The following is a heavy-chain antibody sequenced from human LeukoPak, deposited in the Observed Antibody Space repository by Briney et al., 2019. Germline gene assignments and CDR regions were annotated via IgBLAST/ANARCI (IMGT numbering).Heavy chain of an antibody. CDR3: TREGLDY. CDR2: KNPNSGSS. Sequence: GASVKVSCKASGYTFTNYDINWVRQATGQGLEGMGYKNPNSGSSACAQKFQGRVTITTDASISTAYMEVSGLRSEDTALYYCTREGLDYWGQGTMVTVSS. V-gene: IGHV1-8*01. J-gene: IGHJ4*02. CDR1: GYTFTNYD.